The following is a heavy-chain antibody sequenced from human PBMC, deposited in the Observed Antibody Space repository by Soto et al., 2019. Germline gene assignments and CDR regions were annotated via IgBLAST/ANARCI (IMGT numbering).Heavy chain of an antibody. V-gene: IGHV4-59*01. CDR2: IYYSGST. CDR3: ARVGSGWYQTFDY. CDR1: GRSISSYY. Sequence: SETLSLTCTVSGRSISSYYWSWIRQPPGKGLEWIGYIYYSGSTNYNPSLKSRVTISVDTSKNQFSLKLSSVTAADTAVYYCARVGSGWYQTFDYWGQGTLVTVSS. J-gene: IGHJ4*02. D-gene: IGHD6-19*01.